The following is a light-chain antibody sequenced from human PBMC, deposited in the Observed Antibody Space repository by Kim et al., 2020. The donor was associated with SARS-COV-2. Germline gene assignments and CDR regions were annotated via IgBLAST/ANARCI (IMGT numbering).Light chain of an antibody. CDR2: EVY. V-gene: IGLV2-8*01. CDR1: SSDIGNYNF. J-gene: IGLJ1*01. Sequence: QSALTQPPSASGSPGQSVTISCTGTSSDIGNYNFVSWYHHHPGKVPKLIIFEVYKRPSGVPDRFSGSKSGNTASLTVSGLQPEDEGDYYCSSYAGSNTGVFGTGTKVTVL. CDR3: SSYAGSNTGV.